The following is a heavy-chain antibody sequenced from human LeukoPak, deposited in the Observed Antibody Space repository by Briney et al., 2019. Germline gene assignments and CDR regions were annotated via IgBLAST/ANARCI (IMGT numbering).Heavy chain of an antibody. V-gene: IGHV3-74*01. J-gene: IGHJ4*02. CDR2: INSDGSSI. D-gene: IGHD6-19*01. CDR3: ARDVRFRGWVPDFDY. Sequence: GGSLRLSCAASGFTFSDYYMSWIRQAPGKGLVWVSRINSDGSSINYADSVEGRFTISRDNAKNTLYLQMNSLRAEDTAVYYCARDVRFRGWVPDFDYWGQGTLVTVSS. CDR1: GFTFSDYY.